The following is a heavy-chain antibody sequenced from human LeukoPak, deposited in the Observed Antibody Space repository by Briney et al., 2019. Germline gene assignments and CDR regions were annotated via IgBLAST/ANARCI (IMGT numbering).Heavy chain of an antibody. V-gene: IGHV3-48*04. CDR2: ISSSGTTI. J-gene: IGHJ4*02. CDR1: GFTFSSYG. D-gene: IGHD1-26*01. CDR3: ARRRDSGSLQHFDY. Sequence: GGSLRLSCAASGFTFSSYGMSWVRQAPGKGLEWVSYISSSGTTIYYADSVKGRFTISRDNAKNSLYLQMNSLRAEDTAVYYCARRRDSGSLQHFDYWGQGTLVTVSS.